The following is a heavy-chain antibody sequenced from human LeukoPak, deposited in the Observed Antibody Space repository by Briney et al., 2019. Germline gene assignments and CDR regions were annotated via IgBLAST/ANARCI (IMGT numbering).Heavy chain of an antibody. CDR2: IKRDGSAR. Sequence: GGSLRLSCAASGFTFSSYAMIWVRQAPGKGLEWVANIKRDGSARNYVDSVKGRFTISRDNAKNSLYLQMNTLRVEDTAVYYCARGDWEPSDYWGQGTLVTVSS. V-gene: IGHV3-7*04. J-gene: IGHJ4*02. CDR1: GFTFSSYA. D-gene: IGHD1-14*01. CDR3: ARGDWEPSDY.